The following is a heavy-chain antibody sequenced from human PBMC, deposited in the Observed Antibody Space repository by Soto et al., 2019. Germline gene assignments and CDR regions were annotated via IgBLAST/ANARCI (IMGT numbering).Heavy chain of an antibody. CDR1: GGSISSYY. D-gene: IGHD6-13*01. Sequence: QVQLQESGPGLVKPSETLSLTCTVSGGSISSYYWSWIRQPPGKGLEWIGYIYYSGSTNYNPSLKSRVTISVDTSKNQFSLKLSSVTAADTAVYYCARRYSSAFDIWGQGTMVTVPS. CDR3: ARRYSSAFDI. J-gene: IGHJ3*02. CDR2: IYYSGST. V-gene: IGHV4-59*08.